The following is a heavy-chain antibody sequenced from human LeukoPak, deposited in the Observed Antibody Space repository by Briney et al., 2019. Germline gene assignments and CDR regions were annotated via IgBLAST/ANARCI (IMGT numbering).Heavy chain of an antibody. J-gene: IGHJ5*02. V-gene: IGHV1-8*03. CDR3: ARGPRITIFGVVPGGFDP. CDR1: GYTFTSYD. Sequence: ASVKVPCKASGYTFTSYDINWVRQATGQGLEWMGWMNPNSGNTGYAQKFQGRVTITRNTSISTAYMELSSLRSEDTAVYYCARGPRITIFGVVPGGFDPWGQGTLVTVSS. CDR2: MNPNSGNT. D-gene: IGHD3-3*01.